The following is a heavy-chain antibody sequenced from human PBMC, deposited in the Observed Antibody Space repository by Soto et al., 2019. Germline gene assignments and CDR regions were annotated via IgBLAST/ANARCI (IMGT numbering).Heavy chain of an antibody. V-gene: IGHV3-30*18. CDR3: AKENGAGLRYSDWLSKRDYGMDV. CDR1: GFSFSSYG. J-gene: IGHJ6*02. Sequence: XVCLRLSCAACGFSFSSYGMHWVRQAPGKGLEWVAVISYDGSNKYYADSVKGRFTISRDNSKNTLYLQMNSLRAEDTAVYYCAKENGAGLRYSDWLSKRDYGMDVWGQGTTVTVSS. D-gene: IGHD3-9*01. CDR2: ISYDGSNK.